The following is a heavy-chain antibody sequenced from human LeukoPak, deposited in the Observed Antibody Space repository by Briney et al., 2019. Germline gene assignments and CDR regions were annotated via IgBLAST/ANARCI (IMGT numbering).Heavy chain of an antibody. J-gene: IGHJ3*02. CDR3: ARVTGHSSSLGAFDI. CDR2: ISAYNGNT. V-gene: IGHV1-18*01. D-gene: IGHD6-13*01. Sequence: GASVKVSCKASGYTFTSYGISWVRQAPGQGLEWMGWISAYNGNTNYAQRLQGRVTMTTDTSTSTAYMELRSLRSDDTAVYYCARVTGHSSSLGAFDIWGQGTMVTVSS. CDR1: GYTFTSYG.